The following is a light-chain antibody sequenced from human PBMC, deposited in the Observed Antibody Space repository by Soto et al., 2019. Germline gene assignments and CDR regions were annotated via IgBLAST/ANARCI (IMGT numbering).Light chain of an antibody. CDR1: QSVSSY. Sequence: EIVLTQSPATLSLSPGERATLSCRASQSVSSYLAWYQQKPGQAPRLLIYDASNRATGIPARFSGSGSGTDFTLTISSLEPEDFAVYYCQQRSTSLTFGGGTKVDMK. CDR3: QQRSTSLT. J-gene: IGKJ4*01. CDR2: DAS. V-gene: IGKV3-11*01.